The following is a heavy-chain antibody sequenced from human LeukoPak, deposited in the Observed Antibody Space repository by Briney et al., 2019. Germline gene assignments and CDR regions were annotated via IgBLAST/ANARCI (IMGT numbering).Heavy chain of an antibody. J-gene: IGHJ4*02. Sequence: PGGSLRLSCEVSGFTFSDYSMTWVRQSPERGLEWISYITTNSNTIHYADSVKGRFTVSRDNAKNSLYLQMNNLRADDTAIYFCARVLYYHSLAPQYRFDCWGQGTLVTVSS. CDR2: ITTNSNTI. V-gene: IGHV3-48*01. D-gene: IGHD3-9*01. CDR1: GFTFSDYS. CDR3: ARVLYYHSLAPQYRFDC.